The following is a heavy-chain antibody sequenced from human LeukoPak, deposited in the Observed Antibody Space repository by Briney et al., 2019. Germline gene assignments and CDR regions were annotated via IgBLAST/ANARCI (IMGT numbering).Heavy chain of an antibody. CDR3: ARLGSSSWYRGSYYFDY. CDR1: GGSVSSGSYY. J-gene: IGHJ4*02. Sequence: SETLSLTCTVSGGSVSSGSYYWSWIRQPPGKGLEWIGYIYYSGSTNYNPSLKSRVTISVDTSKNQFSLKLSSVTAADTAVYYCARLGSSSWYRGSYYFDYWGQGTLVTVSS. V-gene: IGHV4-61*01. D-gene: IGHD6-13*01. CDR2: IYYSGST.